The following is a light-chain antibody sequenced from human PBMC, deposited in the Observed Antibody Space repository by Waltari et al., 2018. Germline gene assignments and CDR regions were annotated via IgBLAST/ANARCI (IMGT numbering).Light chain of an antibody. CDR1: QHISNY. CDR3: QQNYQSPRT. J-gene: IGKJ3*01. CDR2: AVS. V-gene: IGKV1-39*01. Sequence: DIQMTQSPSPLSASVADRVTITCRASQHISNYLNWYQQKPGKAPKLLIYAVSSLPTGVPSRFSGSGFGTDFTLTISNLQLEDFATYYCQQNYQSPRTFGPGTKVDFK.